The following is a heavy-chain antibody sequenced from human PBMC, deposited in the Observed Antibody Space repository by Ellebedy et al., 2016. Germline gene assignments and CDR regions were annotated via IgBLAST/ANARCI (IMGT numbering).Heavy chain of an antibody. J-gene: IGHJ4*02. CDR3: ARVPPMIRGVIYN. V-gene: IGHV4-34*01. Sequence: SQTLSLTCXVYGGSFSGYYWSWIRQPPGKGLEWIGEINHSGSTNHNPSLKSRVTMSVDASKNQFSLNLSSVTAADTAVYYCARVPPMIRGVIYNWGQGTLVTVSS. CDR1: GGSFSGYY. D-gene: IGHD3-10*01. CDR2: INHSGST.